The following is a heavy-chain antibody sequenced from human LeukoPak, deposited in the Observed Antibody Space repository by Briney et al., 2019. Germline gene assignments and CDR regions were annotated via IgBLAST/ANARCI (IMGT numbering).Heavy chain of an antibody. J-gene: IGHJ4*02. CDR1: GFTFSGYA. Sequence: GGSLRLSCAASGFTFSGYAMSWVRQAPGKGLEWVSVISGSGDITYYADSVKGRFTISRDNSKNTPYLQMNSLRAEDTAVYYCAKVLRGCSGGSCYYYFDYWGQGTLVTVSS. CDR3: AKVLRGCSGGSCYYYFDY. CDR2: ISGSGDIT. D-gene: IGHD2-15*01. V-gene: IGHV3-23*01.